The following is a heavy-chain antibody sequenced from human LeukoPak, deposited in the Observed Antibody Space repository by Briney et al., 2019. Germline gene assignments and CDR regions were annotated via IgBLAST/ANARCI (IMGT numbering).Heavy chain of an antibody. D-gene: IGHD3-22*01. CDR3: ARGYDSGYYPPHLDY. Sequence: GGSLILSCVASGFIFSNFRMDWVRQAPGKGLEWISYITKTSTSMYYADSVKGRFTISRDNGKNSLFLQMNSLRDADTAVYFCARGYDSGYYPPHLDYWGQGTLVTVSS. CDR1: GFIFSNFR. CDR2: ITKTSTSM. J-gene: IGHJ4*02. V-gene: IGHV3-48*02.